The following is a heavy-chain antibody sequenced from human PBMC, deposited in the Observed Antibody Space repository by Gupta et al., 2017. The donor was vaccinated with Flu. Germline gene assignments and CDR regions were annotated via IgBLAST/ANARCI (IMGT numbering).Heavy chain of an antibody. CDR1: GFPFSAYR. D-gene: IGHD3-3*01. V-gene: IGHV3-21*01. Sequence: EVQLVESGGGLAKRGGSLRLSCAACGFPFSAYRVDWVPQGRGTGLELVSSISSSESYIYYADSGKSRFTISRDNAKNSLYLQMNSLRDEETDVYYCARDREVRWIFGVLITLEAFDIWGQGTMVTVSS. J-gene: IGHJ3*02. CDR3: ARDREVRWIFGVLITLEAFDI. CDR2: ISSSESYI.